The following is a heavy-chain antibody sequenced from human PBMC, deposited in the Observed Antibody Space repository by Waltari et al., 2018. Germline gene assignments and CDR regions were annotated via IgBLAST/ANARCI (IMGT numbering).Heavy chain of an antibody. CDR2: SDTDGMTT. CDR1: GFTFSNYW. Sequence: EVQLVESGGGLVQPGGSLRLSCAAAGFTFSNYWVHWVRQAPGKGLGWVSRSDTDGMTTDYADSVKGRFIISRDNARNTLYLQMNSLRAEDTAIYYCGSDLTGVQDFWGPGTLVTVSS. J-gene: IGHJ4*02. CDR3: GSDLTGVQDF. V-gene: IGHV3-74*01. D-gene: IGHD2-8*02.